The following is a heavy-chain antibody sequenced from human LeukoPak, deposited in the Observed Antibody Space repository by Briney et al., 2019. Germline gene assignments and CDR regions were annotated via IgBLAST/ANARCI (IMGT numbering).Heavy chain of an antibody. Sequence: PSETLSLTCTVSGGSISSGSYYWSWIRQPAGKGLEWIGRIYTSGSTDYNPSLKSRVTISVDTSKNQFSLKLSSVTAADTAVYYCARGITYNWFDPWGQGTLVTVSS. D-gene: IGHD1-14*01. V-gene: IGHV4-61*02. CDR2: IYTSGST. CDR1: GGSISSGSYY. CDR3: ARGITYNWFDP. J-gene: IGHJ5*02.